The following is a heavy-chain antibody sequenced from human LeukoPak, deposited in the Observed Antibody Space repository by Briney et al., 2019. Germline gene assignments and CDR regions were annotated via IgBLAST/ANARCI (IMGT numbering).Heavy chain of an antibody. J-gene: IGHJ4*02. CDR3: ASRVVGARFDY. D-gene: IGHD1-26*01. Sequence: GGSLRLSCAASGFTFSNYEMNWVRQAPGKGLEWVSFISNSGSAIFYADSVKGRFTISRDNAKSSLYLEMNSLRAEDTAIYYCASRVVGARFDYWGQGTLVTVSS. CDR1: GFTFSNYE. CDR2: ISNSGSAI. V-gene: IGHV3-48*03.